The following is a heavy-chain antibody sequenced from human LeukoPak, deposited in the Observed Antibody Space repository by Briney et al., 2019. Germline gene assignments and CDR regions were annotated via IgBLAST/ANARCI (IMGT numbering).Heavy chain of an antibody. J-gene: IGHJ4*02. D-gene: IGHD2-15*01. V-gene: IGHV1-18*01. Sequence: ASVKVSCKASGYTFTSYGISWVRQAPGQGLEWMGWISAYNGNTNYAQKLQGRVTMTTDTSTSTAYMELRSLRSDDTAVYYCAREGVGYCSGGSCQKIALDYWGPGTLVTVSS. CDR1: GYTFTSYG. CDR3: AREGVGYCSGGSCQKIALDY. CDR2: ISAYNGNT.